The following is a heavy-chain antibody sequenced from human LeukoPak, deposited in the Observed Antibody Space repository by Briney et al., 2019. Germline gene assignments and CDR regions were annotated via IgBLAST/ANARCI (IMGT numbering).Heavy chain of an antibody. Sequence: SVKVSCKASGGTFSSYAISWVRQAPGQGLEWMGRIIPILGIANYAQKFQGRVTITADKSTSTAYMELSSLRSEDTAVYYCARDSGRIYSYGHLDRWGQGTLVTVSS. CDR3: ARDSGRIYSYGHLDR. CDR1: GGTFSSYA. J-gene: IGHJ4*02. D-gene: IGHD5-18*01. CDR2: IIPILGIA. V-gene: IGHV1-69*04.